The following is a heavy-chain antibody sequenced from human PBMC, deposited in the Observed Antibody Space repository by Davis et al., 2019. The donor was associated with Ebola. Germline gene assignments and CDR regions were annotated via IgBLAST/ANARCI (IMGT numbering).Heavy chain of an antibody. CDR1: GGSIGAYY. CDR3: ARGSDYAFWSGRLDV. V-gene: IGHV4-59*01. Sequence: PSETLSLTCALSGGSIGAYYWTWFRQPPGKGLEWIGYVFYTGSTNYNPSLKSRVSISLETWSSQFSLKLNSVTAADTAVYYCARGSDYAFWSGRLDVWGRGTTVTVSS. D-gene: IGHD3-3*01. CDR2: VFYTGST. J-gene: IGHJ6*02.